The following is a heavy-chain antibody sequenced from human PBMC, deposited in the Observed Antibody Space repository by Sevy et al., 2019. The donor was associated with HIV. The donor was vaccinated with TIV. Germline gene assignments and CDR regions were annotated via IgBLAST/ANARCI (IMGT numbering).Heavy chain of an antibody. CDR3: AKGTLISDSGSYYTRNFDN. CDR2: MSGSGGTT. CDR1: GFTFSSYA. Sequence: GGSLRLSCAASGFTFSSYAMSWVRQAPGKGLEWVSAMSGSGGTTFYADSVKGRFTISRDNIKNTLYLKMNSLRAEVLAVYPCAKGTLISDSGSYYTRNFDNWGQGTLVTVSS. D-gene: IGHD3-10*01. V-gene: IGHV3-23*01. J-gene: IGHJ4*02.